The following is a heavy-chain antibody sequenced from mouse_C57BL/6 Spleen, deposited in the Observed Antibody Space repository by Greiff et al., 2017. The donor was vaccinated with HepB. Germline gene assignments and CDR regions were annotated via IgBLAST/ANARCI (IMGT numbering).Heavy chain of an antibody. CDR2: INPSSGYT. Sequence: VQLQQSGAELAKPGASVKLSCKASGYTFTSYWMHWVKQRPGQGLEWIGYINPSSGYTKYSQKFKDKATLTADISSSTAYMQLSSLTYEDSAVYYCARGGYDPYYCDYWGQGTTLTVSA. D-gene: IGHD2-2*01. V-gene: IGHV1-7*01. CDR3: ARGGYDPYYCDY. J-gene: IGHJ2*01. CDR1: GYTFTSYW.